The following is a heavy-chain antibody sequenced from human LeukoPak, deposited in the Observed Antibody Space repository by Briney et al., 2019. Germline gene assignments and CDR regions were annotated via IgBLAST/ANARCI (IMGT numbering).Heavy chain of an antibody. D-gene: IGHD6-13*01. CDR2: ISYSGST. CDR1: GGSISSGGYY. CDR3: ARGAAVAYFDS. J-gene: IGHJ4*02. Sequence: KASETLSLTCTVSGGSISSGGYYWSWVRQHPGKGLEWIGYISYSGSTYYHPSLKSRVTISVGTSNIQFSLKLNSVTAADTAVYFCARGAAVAYFDSWGQGTLVTVSS. V-gene: IGHV4-31*03.